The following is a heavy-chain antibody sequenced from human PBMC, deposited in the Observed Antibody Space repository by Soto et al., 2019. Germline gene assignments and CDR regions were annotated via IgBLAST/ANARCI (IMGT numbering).Heavy chain of an antibody. D-gene: IGHD5-12*01. J-gene: IGHJ4*02. CDR1: GFTFSSYA. Sequence: QVQLVESGGGVVQPGRSLRLSCVASGFTFSSYAMHWVRQAPGKGLEWVAVISYDGSNKYYADSVKGRFTISRDNSKNTLYLQMNSLRAEDTAVYYCARFESRDGYNYFDYWGQGTLVTVSS. CDR2: ISYDGSNK. V-gene: IGHV3-30-3*01. CDR3: ARFESRDGYNYFDY.